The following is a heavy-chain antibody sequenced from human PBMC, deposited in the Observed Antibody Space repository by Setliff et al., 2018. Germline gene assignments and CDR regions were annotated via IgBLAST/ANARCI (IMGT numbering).Heavy chain of an antibody. CDR1: GFTFNNFV. CDR2: ISGNGDSP. D-gene: IGHD3-10*01. J-gene: IGHJ4*02. CDR3: VRTVVPGYYFDS. Sequence: GESLKISCVASGFTFNNFVMNWVRQAPGKRPEWVSAISGNGDSPYYADSVKGRFTIARDNSKNSVYLQMNSLKTEDAAMYYCVRTVVPGYYFDSWGQGTLVTVSS. V-gene: IGHV3-23*01.